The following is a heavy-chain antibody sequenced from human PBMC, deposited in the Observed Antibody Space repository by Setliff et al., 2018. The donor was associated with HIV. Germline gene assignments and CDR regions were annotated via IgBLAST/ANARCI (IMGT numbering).Heavy chain of an antibody. CDR2: IYYSGNT. V-gene: IGHV4-38-2*01. CDR1: GYSVSSGYY. J-gene: IGHJ3*02. CDR3: ARQSGYTRGWDIFGLVAGSFDI. Sequence: SETLSLTCAVSGYSVSSGYYWGWIRQPPGKGLEWIASIYYSGNTYYRPSLKSRVTVSIDTSKNQFSLRLNSVTAADTAVYYCARQSGYTRGWDIFGLVAGSFDIWGQGTMVTVSS. D-gene: IGHD3-3*01.